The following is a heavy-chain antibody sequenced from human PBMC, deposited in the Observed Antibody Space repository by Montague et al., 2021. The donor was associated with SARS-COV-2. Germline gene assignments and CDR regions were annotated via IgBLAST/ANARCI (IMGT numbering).Heavy chain of an antibody. CDR1: GGSVSSGCYY. D-gene: IGHD3-9*01. J-gene: IGHJ6*02. CDR2: IYYSGST. CDR3: ATSLSGGYYDILTGYYSGYYYGMDD. V-gene: IGHV4-61*01. Sequence: SETLSLTCTVSGGSVSSGCYYWSWLRPPPGQGLVWIGYIYYSGSTNYTPSLQSRVTISVDTTKNQFSLKLSSVTAADTAVCYCATSLSGGYYDILTGYYSGYYYGMDDWGQGAPVTVSS.